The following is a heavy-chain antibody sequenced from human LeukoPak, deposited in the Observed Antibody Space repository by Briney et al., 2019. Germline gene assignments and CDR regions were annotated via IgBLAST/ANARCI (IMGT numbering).Heavy chain of an antibody. CDR3: ARIDGGGTGIQGFDP. Sequence: ASVKVSCKASGYTFTSYDINWVRQATGQGLEWMGWMSPNSGNTGYAQKFQGRVTITRNTSISTAYMELSSLRSEDTAVYYCARIDGGGTGIQGFDPWGQGTLVTVSS. V-gene: IGHV1-8*03. CDR2: MSPNSGNT. D-gene: IGHD3-16*01. J-gene: IGHJ5*02. CDR1: GYTFTSYD.